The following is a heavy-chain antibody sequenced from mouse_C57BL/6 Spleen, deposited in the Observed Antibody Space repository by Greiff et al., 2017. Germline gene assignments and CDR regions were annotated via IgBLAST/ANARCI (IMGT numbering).Heavy chain of an antibody. J-gene: IGHJ2*01. V-gene: IGHV1-61*01. D-gene: IGHD4-1*01. CDR3: ARGLTGNFDY. CDR2: IYPSDSET. CDR1: GYTFTSYW. Sequence: QVQLQQPGAELVRPGSSVKLSCKASGYTFTSYWMDWVKQRPGQGLEWIGNIYPSDSETHYNQKFKDKATLTVDKSSSTAYMQLSSLTSEDSAVYYCARGLTGNFDYWGQGTTLTVSS.